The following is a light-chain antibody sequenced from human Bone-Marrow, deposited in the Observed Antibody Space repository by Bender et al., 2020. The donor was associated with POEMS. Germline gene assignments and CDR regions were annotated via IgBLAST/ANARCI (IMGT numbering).Light chain of an antibody. Sequence: QSSLTQPASVSGSPGQSITISCNGTSSDVGSYNLVSWFQQHPGKAPKLMISDVNKRPSGVANRFSGSKSGNTASLTNSGLQAEDKADCYCSSYTSSSTLVFGGGTKLTFL. CDR3: SSYTSSSTLV. CDR1: SSDVGSYNL. J-gene: IGLJ2*01. CDR2: DVN. V-gene: IGLV2-14*02.